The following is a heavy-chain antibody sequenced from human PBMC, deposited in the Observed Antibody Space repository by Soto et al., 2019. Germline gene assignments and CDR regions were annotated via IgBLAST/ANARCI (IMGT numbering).Heavy chain of an antibody. Sequence: PSETLSLTCTVSGGSISSYYWSWIRQPPGKGLEWIGFIYYSGSTKYNPSLKSRVTISVDTSQNQLSLKLSSVTAADTAVYYCARESAGSGKNNWFDPWGQGTLGTVS. CDR2: IYYSGST. D-gene: IGHD3-10*01. V-gene: IGHV4-59*01. J-gene: IGHJ5*02. CDR1: GGSISSYY. CDR3: ARESAGSGKNNWFDP.